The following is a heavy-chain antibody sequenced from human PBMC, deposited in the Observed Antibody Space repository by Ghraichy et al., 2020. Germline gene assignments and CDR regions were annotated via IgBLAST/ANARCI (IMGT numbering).Heavy chain of an antibody. J-gene: IGHJ4*02. V-gene: IGHV4-34*01. CDR1: GGSFSGYY. Sequence: QTLSLTCAVYGGSFSGYYWIWIRQPPGKGLEWIGEINHSGNTNYNPSLKSRVTMSVDTSKNQFSLKLSSVTAADTAVYYCARTTTSSWYYDYWGQGILVTVSS. CDR2: INHSGNT. D-gene: IGHD6-13*01. CDR3: ARTTTSSWYYDY.